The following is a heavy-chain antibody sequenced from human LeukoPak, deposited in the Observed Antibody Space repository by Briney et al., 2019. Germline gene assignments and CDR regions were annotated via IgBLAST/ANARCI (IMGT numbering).Heavy chain of an antibody. Sequence: SGGSLRLSCAASGFTFNDYYMSWIRQAPGKGLEWVSYMSSSGSTIYYADSVKGRFTISRDNSKNTLYLQMNSLRAEDTAVYYCAKDGINVVVPAAISYYFDYWGQGTLVTVSS. CDR1: GFTFNDYY. CDR2: MSSSGSTI. J-gene: IGHJ4*02. V-gene: IGHV3-11*04. CDR3: AKDGINVVVPAAISYYFDY. D-gene: IGHD2-2*01.